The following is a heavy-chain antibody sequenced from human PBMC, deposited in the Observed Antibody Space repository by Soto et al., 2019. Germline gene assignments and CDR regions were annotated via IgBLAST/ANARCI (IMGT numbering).Heavy chain of an antibody. CDR3: ARDCSSTSCYSYYYGMDV. J-gene: IGHJ6*02. V-gene: IGHV4-31*03. CDR2: IYYSGST. CDR1: GGSISSGGYY. Sequence: LSLTCTVSGGSISSGGYYWSWIRQHPGKGLEWIGYIYYSGSTYYNPSLKSRVTISVDTSKNQFSLKLSSVTAADTAVYYCARDCSSTSCYSYYYGMDVWGQGTTVTVSS. D-gene: IGHD2-2*01.